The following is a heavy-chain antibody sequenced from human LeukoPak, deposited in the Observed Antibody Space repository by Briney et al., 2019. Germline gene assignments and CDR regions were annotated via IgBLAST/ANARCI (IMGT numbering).Heavy chain of an antibody. D-gene: IGHD6-13*01. V-gene: IGHV4-59*12. Sequence: SETLSLTCTVSGGSISSYYWSWIRQPPGKGLEWIGYIYYSGSTNYNPSLKSRVTISVDTSKNQFSLKLSSVTAADTAVYYCARGRLIAAAGTPIDYWGQGTLVTVSS. J-gene: IGHJ4*02. CDR1: GGSISSYY. CDR3: ARGRLIAAAGTPIDY. CDR2: IYYSGST.